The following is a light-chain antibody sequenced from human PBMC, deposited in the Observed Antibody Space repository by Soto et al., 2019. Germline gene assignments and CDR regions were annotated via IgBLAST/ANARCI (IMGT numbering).Light chain of an antibody. J-gene: IGKJ1*01. V-gene: IGKV1-5*03. CDR2: KAF. CDR3: QQYSLYPWT. CDR1: QSIGSS. Sequence: DIQMTQSPSTLSASVGDRVTITCRASQSIGSSLAWYQQKPGKAPNLLIYKAFSLESGVPSRFGGSGSGAEFTLTISSLQPDDFATYYCQQYSLYPWTFGQGTKVESK.